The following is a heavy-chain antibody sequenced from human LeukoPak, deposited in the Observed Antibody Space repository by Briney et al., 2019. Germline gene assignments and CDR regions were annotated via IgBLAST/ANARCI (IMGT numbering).Heavy chain of an antibody. CDR2: ISYDGSNK. J-gene: IGHJ4*02. V-gene: IGHV3-30-3*01. D-gene: IGHD2-15*01. Sequence: PGGSLKLSCAASGFTFSSYAMHWVRQAPGKGLEWVAVISYDGSNKYYADSVKGRFTISRDNSKNTLYLQMNSLRAEDTAVYYCASRGGDRYCSGGVCLVFGFWGQGALVTVSS. CDR1: GFTFSSYA. CDR3: ASRGGDRYCSGGVCLVFGF.